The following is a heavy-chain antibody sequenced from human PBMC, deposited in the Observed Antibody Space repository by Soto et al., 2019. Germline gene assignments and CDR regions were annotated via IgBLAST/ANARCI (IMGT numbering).Heavy chain of an antibody. V-gene: IGHV5-10-1*01. Sequence: PGESLKISCKGSGYSFTSYWISWVRQMPGKGLEWMGRIDPSDSYTNYSPSFQGHVTISADKSISTAYLQWSSLKASDTAMYYCARQGCSGGSCYLTAFDIWGQGTMVTVSS. CDR3: ARQGCSGGSCYLTAFDI. J-gene: IGHJ3*02. CDR2: IDPSDSYT. CDR1: GYSFTSYW. D-gene: IGHD2-15*01.